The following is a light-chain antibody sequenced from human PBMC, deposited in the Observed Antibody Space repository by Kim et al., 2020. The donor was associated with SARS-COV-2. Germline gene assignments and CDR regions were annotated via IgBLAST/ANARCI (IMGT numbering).Light chain of an antibody. V-gene: IGLV2-14*03. CDR1: GSGVGANNY. J-gene: IGLJ2*01. CDR2: DVS. CDR3: SSYSRSTLI. Sequence: PGQSIASSCTGTGSGVGANNYGSWYQQYPGKAHKLMIYDVSNRPSGVSDRFSGSKSGNTASLTISGLQAEDEADYYCSSYSRSTLIFGAGTQLTVL.